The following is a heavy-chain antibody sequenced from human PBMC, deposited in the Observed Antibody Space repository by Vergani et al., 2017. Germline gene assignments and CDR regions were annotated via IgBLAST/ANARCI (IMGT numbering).Heavy chain of an antibody. CDR2: IYYSGST. D-gene: IGHD2-21*01. J-gene: IGHJ4*02. CDR3: ASVYCGGDCHYDY. CDR1: GGSISSYY. V-gene: IGHV4-59*01. Sequence: QVQLQQWGAGLLKPSETLSLTCTVSGGSISSYYWSWIRQPPGKGLEWIGYIYYSGSTNYNPSLKSRVTISVDTSKNQFSLKLSSVTAADTAVYYCASVYCGGDCHYDYWGQGTLVTVSS.